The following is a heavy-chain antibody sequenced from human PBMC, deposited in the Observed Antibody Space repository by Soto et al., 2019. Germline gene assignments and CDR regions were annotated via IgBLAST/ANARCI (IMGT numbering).Heavy chain of an antibody. J-gene: IGHJ4*02. Sequence: ASVKVSCKASGYTFTSYAMHWVRQAPGQRLEWMGWINAGNGNTKYSQKFQGRVTITRDTSASTAYMELSSLRAEDMAVYYCARQSYSSYYFDYWGQGTLVTVSS. D-gene: IGHD6-13*01. CDR1: GYTFTSYA. CDR2: INAGNGNT. V-gene: IGHV1-3*03. CDR3: ARQSYSSYYFDY.